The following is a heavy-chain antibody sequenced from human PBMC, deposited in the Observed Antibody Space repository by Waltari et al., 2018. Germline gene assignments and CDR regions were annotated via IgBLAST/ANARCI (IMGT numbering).Heavy chain of an antibody. D-gene: IGHD1-26*01. CDR3: ARDKSIVGATNPGHDYYYYYMDV. V-gene: IGHV4-4*07. CDR1: GGSISSYY. J-gene: IGHJ6*03. Sequence: QVQLQESGPGLVKPSETLSLTCTVSGGSISSYYWSWIRQPAGKGLEWIGRIYTSGSTNDNPSLKSRVTMSVDTSKNQFSLKLSSVTAADTAVYYCARDKSIVGATNPGHDYYYYYMDVWGKGTTVTVSS. CDR2: IYTSGST.